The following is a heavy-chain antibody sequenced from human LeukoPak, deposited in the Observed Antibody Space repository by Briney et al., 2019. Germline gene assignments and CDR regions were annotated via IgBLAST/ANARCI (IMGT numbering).Heavy chain of an antibody. Sequence: PSETLSLTCTVSGGSISSSSYYWGWIRQPPGKGLEWIGSIYYSGSTYYNPSLKSRVTISVDTSKNQFSLKLSSVTAADTAVYYCARFVFGGVIVFRYFDYWGQGTLVTVSS. CDR3: ARFVFGGVIVFRYFDY. J-gene: IGHJ4*02. CDR2: IYYSGST. CDR1: GGSISSSSYY. V-gene: IGHV4-39*01. D-gene: IGHD3-16*02.